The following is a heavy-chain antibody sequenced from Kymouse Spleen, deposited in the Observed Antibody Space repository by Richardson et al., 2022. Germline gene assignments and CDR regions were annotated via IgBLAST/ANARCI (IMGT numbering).Heavy chain of an antibody. Sequence: QLQLQESGPGLVKPSETLSLTCTVSGGSISSSSYYWGWIRQPPGKGLEWIGSIYYSGSTYYNPSLKSRVTISVDTSKNQFSLKLSSVTAADTAVYYCARQVLGYCSSTSCPYWYYGMDVWGQGTTVTVSS. D-gene: IGHD2-2*02. J-gene: IGHJ6*02. CDR1: GGSISSSSYY. CDR2: IYYSGST. V-gene: IGHV4-39*01. CDR3: ARQVLGYCSSTSCPYWYYGMDV.